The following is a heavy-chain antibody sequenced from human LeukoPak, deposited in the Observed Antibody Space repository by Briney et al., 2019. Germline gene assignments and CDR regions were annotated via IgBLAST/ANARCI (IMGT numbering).Heavy chain of an antibody. V-gene: IGHV1-2*02. CDR3: ARTHYYGTGSYYPDAFDI. CDR2: INPNSGGT. CDR1: GYTLTDYH. J-gene: IGHJ3*02. D-gene: IGHD3-10*01. Sequence: ASVKVSCKASGYTLTDYHMHWVRQAPGQGLEWMGWINPNSGGTSYAQKFEGRVTMTRDTSISTAYMELSRLRSDDTAVYYCARTHYYGTGSYYPDAFDIWGQGTMVTVSS.